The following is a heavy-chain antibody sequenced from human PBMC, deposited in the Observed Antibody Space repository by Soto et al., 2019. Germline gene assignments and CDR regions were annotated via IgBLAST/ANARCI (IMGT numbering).Heavy chain of an antibody. CDR3: AKDPTTVTTSWYY. V-gene: IGHV3-30*18. CDR2: ISYDGSNK. J-gene: IGHJ4*02. Sequence: GGSLRLSCAASGFTFSSYGMHWVRQAPGKGLEWVAVISYDGSNKYYADSVKGRFTISRDNSKNTLYLQMNSLRAEDTAVYYCAKDPTTVTTSWYYWGQGTLVTVSS. CDR1: GFTFSSYG. D-gene: IGHD4-17*01.